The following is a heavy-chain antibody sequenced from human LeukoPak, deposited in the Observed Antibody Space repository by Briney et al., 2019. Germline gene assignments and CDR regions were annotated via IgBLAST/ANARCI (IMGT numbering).Heavy chain of an antibody. D-gene: IGHD6-19*01. CDR1: GFTLRSYA. CDR2: VSGSGGST. V-gene: IGHV3-23*01. Sequence: GGSLRLSCAASGFTLRSYAMTWVRQAPGKGLEWVSIVSGSGGSTYYADFVKGRFTISRDQSENKVYLQMNSLRAEDTAVYYCAKMGSGWYGDFWGQGTLVTVSS. J-gene: IGHJ4*02. CDR3: AKMGSGWYGDF.